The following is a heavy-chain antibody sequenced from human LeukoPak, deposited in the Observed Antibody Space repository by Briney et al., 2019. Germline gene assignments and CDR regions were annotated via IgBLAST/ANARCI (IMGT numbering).Heavy chain of an antibody. J-gene: IGHJ4*02. D-gene: IGHD2-21*01. Sequence: ASVKVSCKASRYTFTGYYMHWVRQAPGQGLEWMGWINPNSGGTNYAQKFQGRVTMTRDTSISTAYMELSRLRSDDTAVYYCARVMGTYCGGDCYSGFDYWGQGTLVTVSS. CDR1: RYTFTGYY. CDR3: ARVMGTYCGGDCYSGFDY. V-gene: IGHV1-2*02. CDR2: INPNSGGT.